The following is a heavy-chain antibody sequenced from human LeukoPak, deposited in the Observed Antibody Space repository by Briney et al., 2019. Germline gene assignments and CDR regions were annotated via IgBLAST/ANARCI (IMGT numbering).Heavy chain of an antibody. CDR2: INAGNGNT. D-gene: IGHD6-19*01. J-gene: IGHJ4*02. V-gene: IGHV1-3*01. CDR1: GYTFTSYA. Sequence: GASVKVSCKASGYTFTSYAMHWVRQAPGQGLEWMGWINAGNGNTKYSQKFQGRVTITRDTSASTAYMELSSLRSEDTAVYYCARTTPLKSSGWAFDYWGQGTLVTVSS. CDR3: ARTTPLKSSGWAFDY.